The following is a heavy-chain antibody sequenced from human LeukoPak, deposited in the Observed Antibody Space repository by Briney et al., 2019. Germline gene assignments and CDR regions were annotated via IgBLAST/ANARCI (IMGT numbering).Heavy chain of an antibody. J-gene: IGHJ4*02. CDR2: IIPIFGTA. D-gene: IGHD2-2*02. Sequence: ASVKVSCKASGGTFSSYAISWVRQAPGQGLEWMGGIIPIFGTANYAQKFQGRVTITADESTSTAYMELSSLRSEDTAVYYCASPNGYCSSTSCYSFDYWGQGTLVTVSS. V-gene: IGHV1-69*13. CDR1: GGTFSSYA. CDR3: ASPNGYCSSTSCYSFDY.